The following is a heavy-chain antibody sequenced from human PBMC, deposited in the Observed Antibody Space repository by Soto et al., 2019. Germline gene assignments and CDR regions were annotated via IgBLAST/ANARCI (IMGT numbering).Heavy chain of an antibody. CDR1: GYTFTSYD. CDR2: MNPNSGNT. D-gene: IGHD1-7*01. Sequence: ASVKVSCKASGYTFTSYDINWVRQATGQGLEWMGWMNPNSGNTGYAQKFQGRVTMTRNTSISTAYMELSGLRSEDTAVYYCARGSSLLITGTTSSDYWGQGTLVTV. V-gene: IGHV1-8*01. J-gene: IGHJ4*02. CDR3: ARGSSLLITGTTSSDY.